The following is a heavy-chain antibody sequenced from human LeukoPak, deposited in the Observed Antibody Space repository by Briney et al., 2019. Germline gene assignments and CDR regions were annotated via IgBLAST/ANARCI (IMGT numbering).Heavy chain of an antibody. D-gene: IGHD6-13*01. J-gene: IGHJ6*04. V-gene: IGHV4-59*01. CDR2: IYHSGST. Sequence: SETLSLTCTVSGGSISSYYWGWIRQPPGKGLEYIGYIYHSGSTNYNPSLKSRVTISVDTSKNQFSLRLTSVTAADTAVYYCARISAAAVEPWGKGTTVTISS. CDR3: ARISAAAVEP. CDR1: GGSISSYY.